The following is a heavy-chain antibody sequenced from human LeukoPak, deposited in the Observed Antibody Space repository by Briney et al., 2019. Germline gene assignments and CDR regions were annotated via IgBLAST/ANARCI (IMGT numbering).Heavy chain of an antibody. V-gene: IGHV3-43*01. CDR1: GFTFDEYT. J-gene: IGHJ4*02. D-gene: IGHD6-19*01. CDR3: AKGYSSGWYPFDY. CDR2: ITWDSGTT. Sequence: GGSLRLSCAASGFTFDEYTMHWVRQAPGKGLEWVSLITWDSGTTYYKDSVRGRFTISRDNSKNSLYLQMNSLRTEDTALYYCAKGYSSGWYPFDYWGQGTLVTVSS.